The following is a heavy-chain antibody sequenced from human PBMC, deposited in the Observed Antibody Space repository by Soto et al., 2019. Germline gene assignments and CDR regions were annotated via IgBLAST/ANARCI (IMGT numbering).Heavy chain of an antibody. Sequence: TGGSLRLSCAASGFTFSSYAMSWVRQAPGKGLEWVSAISGSGGSTYYADSVKGRFTISRDNSKNTLYLQMNSLRAEDTAVYYCAKTQQWLVPYNWFDPWGQGTLVTVSS. CDR1: GFTFSSYA. D-gene: IGHD6-19*01. V-gene: IGHV3-23*01. CDR3: AKTQQWLVPYNWFDP. CDR2: ISGSGGST. J-gene: IGHJ5*02.